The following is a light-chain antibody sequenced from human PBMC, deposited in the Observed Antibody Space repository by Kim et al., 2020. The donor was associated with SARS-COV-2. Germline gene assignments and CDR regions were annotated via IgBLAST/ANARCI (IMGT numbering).Light chain of an antibody. CDR3: SSYTSSSTRV. J-gene: IGLJ3*02. Sequence: GQAITISCTGTSSDVGDYNYVSWYQHDPGNAPSLMIDDVSNRPSGVSTRFSGSKSGNTASLTISGLQAEDEADYYCSSYTSSSTRVFGGGTQLTVL. CDR1: SSDVGDYNY. V-gene: IGLV2-14*03. CDR2: DVS.